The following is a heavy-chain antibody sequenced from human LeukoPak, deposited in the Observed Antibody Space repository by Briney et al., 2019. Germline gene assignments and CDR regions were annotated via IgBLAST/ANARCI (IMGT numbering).Heavy chain of an antibody. J-gene: IGHJ6*02. V-gene: IGHV3-74*01. Sequence: GGSLRLPCAASGNYWMHWVRQVPGKGLVWVSHINSDGSWTSYADSVKGRFTISSDNSENTLSLRMTSLRDEDTAVYYCAKEFYFATAVWGQGTTVTVSS. CDR3: AKEFYFATAV. CDR2: INSDGSWT. CDR1: GNYW. D-gene: IGHD2-15*01.